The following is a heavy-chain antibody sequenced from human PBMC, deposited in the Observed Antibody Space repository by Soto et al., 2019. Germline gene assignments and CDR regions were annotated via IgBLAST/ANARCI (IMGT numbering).Heavy chain of an antibody. J-gene: IGHJ5*02. CDR3: ARGVRADSSSWHWGNWFDP. Sequence: SETLSLTCAVYGGSFSGYYWSWIRQPPGKGLEWIGEINHSGSTNYNPSLKSRVTISVDTSKNQFSLKLSSVTAADTAVYYCARGVRADSSSWHWGNWFDPWGQGTLVTVSS. D-gene: IGHD6-13*01. CDR1: GGSFSGYY. V-gene: IGHV4-34*01. CDR2: INHSGST.